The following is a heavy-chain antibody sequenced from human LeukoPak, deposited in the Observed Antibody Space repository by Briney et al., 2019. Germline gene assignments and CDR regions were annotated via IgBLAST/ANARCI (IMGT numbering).Heavy chain of an antibody. CDR2: IRYDVRNK. D-gene: IGHD4-17*01. CDR3: AKEIWPTVTTPGHTHFDY. Sequence: GGSLRLSCAASGFTFSTYGMHWVRQAPGKGLERVAFIRYDVRNKYYADSVKGRFTISRDNSRNPLCLQMNSLRAEDTAVYYCAKEIWPTVTTPGHTHFDYWGQGTLVTVSS. CDR1: GFTFSTYG. J-gene: IGHJ4*02. V-gene: IGHV3-30*02.